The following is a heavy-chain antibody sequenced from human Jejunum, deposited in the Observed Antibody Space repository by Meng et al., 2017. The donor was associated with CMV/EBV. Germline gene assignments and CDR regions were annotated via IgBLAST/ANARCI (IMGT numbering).Heavy chain of an antibody. J-gene: IGHJ4*02. CDR2: ISPTGGTM. D-gene: IGHD3-16*01. Sequence: SLRLACTGSGFSCGGHAVSWIRQAPGKGLEWVSYISPTGGTMYYADSVKGRFTISRDNAKNSLYLQMNSLRAEDTAVYYCASYVYWGQGTLVTVSS. CDR1: GFSCGGHA. CDR3: ASYVY. V-gene: IGHV3-11*01.